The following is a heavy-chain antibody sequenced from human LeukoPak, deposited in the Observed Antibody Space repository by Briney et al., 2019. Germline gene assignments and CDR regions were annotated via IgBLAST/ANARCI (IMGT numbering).Heavy chain of an antibody. Sequence: PGGSLRLSSLASGFTFSSYSMNWVRQAPGKGLEWVSYITSSSSTIYYADSVRGRFTISRDNARNSLYLQMNSLRAEDTAVYYCARILTTGTTVSYWGQGTLVTVSS. CDR1: GFTFSSYS. CDR2: ITSSSSTI. CDR3: ARILTTGTTVSY. D-gene: IGHD1-1*01. V-gene: IGHV3-48*01. J-gene: IGHJ4*02.